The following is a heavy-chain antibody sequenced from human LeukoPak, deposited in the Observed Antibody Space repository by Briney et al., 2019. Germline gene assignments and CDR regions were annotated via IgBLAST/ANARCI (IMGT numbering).Heavy chain of an antibody. D-gene: IGHD4-11*01. V-gene: IGHV4-59*01. CDR2: IYYSGGST. CDR3: ARDYSNYGFDP. J-gene: IGHJ5*02. CDR1: AGSISSSY. Sequence: SETLSLTCTVSAGSISSSYWSWIRQPPGKGLEWIGYIYYSGGSTNYNPSLKSRVTISVDTSKNQFSLKLSSVTAADTAVYYCARDYSNYGFDPRGQGTLVTVSS.